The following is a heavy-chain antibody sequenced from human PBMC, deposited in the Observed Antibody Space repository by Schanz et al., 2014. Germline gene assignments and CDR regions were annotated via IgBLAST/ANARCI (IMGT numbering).Heavy chain of an antibody. Sequence: EVQLVTSGGDLVQPGGSLRLSCAASGFTFNTSWFHWVRQPPGKGLLWVSRVSRDGSETTYVDSVRGRFTISRDTAKNTVFLQMNSLRDEDTAMYYCARRVPYSFGLDVWGQGATVTVSS. CDR1: GFTFNTSW. V-gene: IGHV3-74*01. CDR3: ARRVPYSFGLDV. CDR2: VSRDGSET. J-gene: IGHJ6*02. D-gene: IGHD1-1*01.